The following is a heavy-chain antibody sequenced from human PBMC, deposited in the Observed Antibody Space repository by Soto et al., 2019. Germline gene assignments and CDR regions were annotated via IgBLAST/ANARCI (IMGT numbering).Heavy chain of an antibody. CDR2: ISAYNGNT. CDR1: GYTFTSYG. Sequence: GASVKVSCKASGYTFTSYGISWVRQAPGQGLEWMGWISAYNGNTNYAQKLQGRVTMTTDTSTSTAYMELRSLRSDDTAVYYCARAGNYWITGTKMYYYYYGTDVRGQGTKVTVSS. CDR3: ARAGNYWITGTKMYYYYYGTDV. D-gene: IGHD1-7*01. J-gene: IGHJ6*02. V-gene: IGHV1-18*01.